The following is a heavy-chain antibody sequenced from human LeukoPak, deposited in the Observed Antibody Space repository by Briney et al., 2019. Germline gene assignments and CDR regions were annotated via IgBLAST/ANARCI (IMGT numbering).Heavy chain of an antibody. CDR1: GYSFTGYY. V-gene: IGHV1-2*06. J-gene: IGHJ4*02. Sequence: ASVKVSCKASGYSFTGYYMYWVRQAPGQGLDWMGRINPNSGGTDYAQKFQGRVTMTRDTSIRTAYMELSSLRSDDTAVYYCASALGYCSGGSCPLVWGQGTLVTVSS. CDR3: ASALGYCSGGSCPLV. CDR2: INPNSGGT. D-gene: IGHD2-15*01.